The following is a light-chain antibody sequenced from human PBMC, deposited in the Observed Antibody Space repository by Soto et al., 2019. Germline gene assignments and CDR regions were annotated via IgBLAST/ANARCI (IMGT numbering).Light chain of an antibody. CDR2: DAS. Sequence: EIVLTQSPGTLSLSPGERATLSCRASQRVSSSYLPWYQQKSGQAPRSLIYDASNRATGIPARFSGTQPGTDVTLTISRLGPEDFSVYYGEERRSWEVTFGQETRLEIK. V-gene: IGKV3D-20*02. CDR3: EERRSWEVT. CDR1: QRVSSSY. J-gene: IGKJ5*01.